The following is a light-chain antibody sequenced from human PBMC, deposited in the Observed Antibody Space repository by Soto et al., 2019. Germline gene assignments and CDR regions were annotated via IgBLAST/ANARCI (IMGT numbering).Light chain of an antibody. J-gene: IGLJ1*01. CDR2: DVS. CDR3: SSYTSSSHYV. V-gene: IGLV2-14*01. CDR1: SRDVGGYNY. Sequence: QSALTQPASVSGSPGQSITISCTGTSRDVGGYNYVSWYQQHPGKAPKLMIYDVSNRPSGVSNRFSGSKSGNTASLTISGLQAEDEAAYYCSSYTSSSHYVFGTVPKLTVL.